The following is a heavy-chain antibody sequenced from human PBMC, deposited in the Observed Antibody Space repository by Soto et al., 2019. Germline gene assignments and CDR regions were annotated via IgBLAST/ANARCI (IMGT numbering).Heavy chain of an antibody. J-gene: IGHJ6*02. V-gene: IGHV1-18*01. CDR3: AREGKVRRSYYHYDGMDV. CDR1: SYTFTSYG. D-gene: IGHD3-10*01. Sequence: QAQLVQSGAEVKKPGASVKVSCKASSYTFTSYGITWVRQAPGQGLEWMGWISTHNGNTNYTQKLQDRVTMTSDTSTSTAYMELRSLRYDDTAVYYCAREGKVRRSYYHYDGMDVWGQGTTVTVSS. CDR2: ISTHNGNT.